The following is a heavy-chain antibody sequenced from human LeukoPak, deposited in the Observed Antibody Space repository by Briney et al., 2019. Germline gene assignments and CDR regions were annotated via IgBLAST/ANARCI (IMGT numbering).Heavy chain of an antibody. CDR3: ARDRGEKLANNWFDP. CDR2: INPSGGST. J-gene: IGHJ5*02. V-gene: IGHV1-46*01. Sequence: ASLKLSCKASGYIFTSYYMHWVRQAPGQGLEWMGIINPSGGSTSYAQKFQGRVTMTRDTSTSTVYMELSSLRSEDTAVYYCARDRGEKLANNWFDPWGQGSLVTVSS. D-gene: IGHD6-13*01. CDR1: GYIFTSYY.